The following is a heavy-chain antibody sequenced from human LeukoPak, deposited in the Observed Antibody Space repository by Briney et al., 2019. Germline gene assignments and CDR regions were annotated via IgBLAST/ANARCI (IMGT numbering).Heavy chain of an antibody. CDR2: INSDGSST. J-gene: IGHJ4*02. V-gene: IGHV3-74*01. CDR1: GFTLSSYW. CDR3: ATPRGSGSYLAFDY. D-gene: IGHD1-26*01. Sequence: GGSLRLSCAASGFTLSSYWMHWVRHAPGKGLVWVSRINSDGSSTSYADSVKGRFTISRDNAKNTLYLQMNSLRAEDTAVYYCATPRGSGSYLAFDYWGQGILVTVSS.